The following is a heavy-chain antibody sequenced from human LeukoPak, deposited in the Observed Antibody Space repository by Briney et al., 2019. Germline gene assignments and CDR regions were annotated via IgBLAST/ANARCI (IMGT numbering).Heavy chain of an antibody. Sequence: PGGSLRLSCAASGFTVSSNYMSWVRQAPGKGLEWVAFIRYDGSNKYYADSVKGRFTISRDNSKNTLYLQMNSLRAEDTAVYYCAKDRPIYSGYDSGDYWGQGTLVTVSS. CDR3: AKDRPIYSGYDSGDY. D-gene: IGHD5-12*01. CDR2: IRYDGSNK. J-gene: IGHJ4*02. CDR1: GFTVSSNY. V-gene: IGHV3-30*02.